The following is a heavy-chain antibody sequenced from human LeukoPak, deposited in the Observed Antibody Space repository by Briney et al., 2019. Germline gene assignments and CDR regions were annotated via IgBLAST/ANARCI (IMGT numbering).Heavy chain of an antibody. CDR2: INPTGGST. D-gene: IGHD1-14*01. V-gene: IGHV1-46*01. CDR3: ARDIAGGWNYFDY. Sequence: ASVKVSCKASGYTFTSYNIYWVRQAPGQGLEWMGIINPTGGSTGYAQKFQGRVTMTRDTSTTTVYMEMSSLRSEDTAVYYCARDIAGGWNYFDYWGQGTLVTVSS. J-gene: IGHJ4*02. CDR1: GYTFTSYN.